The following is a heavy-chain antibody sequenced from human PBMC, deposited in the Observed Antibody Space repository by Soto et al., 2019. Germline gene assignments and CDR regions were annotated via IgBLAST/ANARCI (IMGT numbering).Heavy chain of an antibody. D-gene: IGHD3-22*01. J-gene: IGHJ1*01. CDR3: AKDSAATQFYDSLEYFQD. CDR2: ISGSGGST. V-gene: IGHV3-23*01. Sequence: EVQLLESGGGLVQPGGSLRLSCAASGFTYSSYGMSWVRQAPGKGLEWVSAISGSGGSTYYADSVKGRFTISRDNSKSTLNLQMNSLRAEDTAVYYCAKDSAATQFYDSLEYFQDWGQGTLVTVSS. CDR1: GFTYSSYG.